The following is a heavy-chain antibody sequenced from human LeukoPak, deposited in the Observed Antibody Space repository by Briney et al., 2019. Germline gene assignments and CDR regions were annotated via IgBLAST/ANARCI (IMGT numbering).Heavy chain of an antibody. D-gene: IGHD3-3*01. CDR1: GYTFTSYA. CDR3: AREGFWGGYYRSDFDY. CDR2: INTNTGNP. V-gene: IGHV7-4-1*02. J-gene: IGHJ4*02. Sequence: ALVKVSCKASGYTFTSYAMNWVRQAPGQGLEWMGWINTNTGNPTYAQGFTGRFVFSLDTSVSTAYLQISSLKAEDTAVYYCAREGFWGGYYRSDFDYWGQGTLVTVSS.